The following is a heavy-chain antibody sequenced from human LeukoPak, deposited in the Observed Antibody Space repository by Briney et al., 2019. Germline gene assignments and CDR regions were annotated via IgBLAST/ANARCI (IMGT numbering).Heavy chain of an antibody. V-gene: IGHV4-30-4*01. Sequence: PSQTLSLTCTVSGGSISSGDYYWSWIRQPPGKGLEWIGYIYYSGSTYYNPSLKSRVTISVDTSKNQFSLKLSSVTAADTAVYYCARVEPRGLPPHCYYYGMDVWGQGTTVTVSS. CDR3: ARVEPRGLPPHCYYYGMDV. J-gene: IGHJ6*02. CDR2: IYYSGST. D-gene: IGHD5-12*01. CDR1: GGSISSGDYY.